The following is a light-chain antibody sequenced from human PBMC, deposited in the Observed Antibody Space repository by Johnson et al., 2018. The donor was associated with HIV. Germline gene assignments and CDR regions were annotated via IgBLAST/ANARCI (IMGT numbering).Light chain of an antibody. CDR1: SSYIGNNY. J-gene: IGLJ1*01. CDR3: GTWDTSLSTGGA. CDR2: DNN. V-gene: IGLV1-51*01. Sequence: QSVLTQPPSVSAAPGQKVSISCSGSSSYIGNNYVSSYQQLPGTAPKFLIFDNNKRPSGIPDRLSGSKSGSSATLGITGLQTGDEADYYCGTWDTSLSTGGAFGTGTKVTVL.